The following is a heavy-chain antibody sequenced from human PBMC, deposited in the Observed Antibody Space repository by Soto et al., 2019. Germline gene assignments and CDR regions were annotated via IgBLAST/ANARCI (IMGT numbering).Heavy chain of an antibody. CDR2: IIPIFGTA. D-gene: IGHD2-15*01. J-gene: IGHJ4*02. CDR1: GGTFSSYA. V-gene: IGHV1-69*13. CDR3: ARGSLVVIGVYYFDY. Sequence: ASVKVSCKASGGTFSSYAISWVRQAPGQGLEWMGGIIPIFGTANYAQKFQGRVTITADESTSTAYMELSSLRSEDTAVYYCARGSLVVIGVYYFDYWGQGTLVTVSS.